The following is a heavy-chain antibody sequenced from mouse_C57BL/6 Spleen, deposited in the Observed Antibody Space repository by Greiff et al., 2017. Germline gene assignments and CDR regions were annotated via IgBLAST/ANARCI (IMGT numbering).Heavy chain of an antibody. D-gene: IGHD2-1*01. Sequence: QVQLQQPGAELVKPGASVKLSCKASGYTFTSYWMHWVKQRPGQGLEWIGMIHPNSGSTNYNEKFKSKATLTVDKSSTKAYMQLSSLTSEASAVYSSASKREGGNYSAMDYWGQGTSLTVSS. CDR2: IHPNSGST. J-gene: IGHJ4*01. CDR1: GYTFTSYW. V-gene: IGHV1-64*01. CDR3: ASKREGGNYSAMDY.